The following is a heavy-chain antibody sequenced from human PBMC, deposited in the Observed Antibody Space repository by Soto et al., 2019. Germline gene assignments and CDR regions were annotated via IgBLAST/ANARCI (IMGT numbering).Heavy chain of an antibody. CDR3: ARARGVQQEINAFDI. CDR1: GGSISSYY. V-gene: IGHV4-59*01. Sequence: SETLSLTCTGSGGSISSYYWSWIRQPPGKGLEWIGYIYYSGSTNYNPSLKSRVTISVDTSKNQFSLKLSSATAADTAVYYCARARGVQQEINAFDIWGQGTMVTVSS. D-gene: IGHD3-10*01. J-gene: IGHJ3*02. CDR2: IYYSGST.